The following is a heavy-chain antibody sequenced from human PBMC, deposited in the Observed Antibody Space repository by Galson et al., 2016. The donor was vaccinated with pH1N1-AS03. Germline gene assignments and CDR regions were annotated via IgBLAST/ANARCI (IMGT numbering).Heavy chain of an antibody. CDR2: ISYDGSNK. V-gene: IGHV3-30-3*01. J-gene: IGHJ6*02. CDR1: GFTFSDFA. CDR3: ARVGVVGPPYGMDV. Sequence: SLRLSCAASGFTFSDFAMHWVRQAPGKGLDWVAVISYDGSNKYYEDSVKGRFTISRDSSKNTLYLQMNSLRSEDTAVYYCARVGVVGPPYGMDVWGQGTTVTVSS. D-gene: IGHD2-15*01.